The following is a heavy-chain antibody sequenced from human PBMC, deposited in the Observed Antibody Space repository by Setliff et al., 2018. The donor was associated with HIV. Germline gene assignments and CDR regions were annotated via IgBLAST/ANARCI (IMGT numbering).Heavy chain of an antibody. CDR3: ARAPPGIQNDAFDV. V-gene: IGHV4-34*01. CDR2: INHSGST. CDR1: GGSFSGYY. J-gene: IGHJ3*01. Sequence: SETLSLTCAVYGGSFSGYYWSWIRQPPGKGLEWIGEINHSGSTNYNPSLKSRVTISVDTSKNQFSLKLSSVTAADTAVYYCARAPPGIQNDAFDVWGQGTMVTVSS.